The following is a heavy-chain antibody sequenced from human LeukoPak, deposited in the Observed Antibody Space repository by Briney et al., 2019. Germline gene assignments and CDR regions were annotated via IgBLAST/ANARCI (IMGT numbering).Heavy chain of an antibody. V-gene: IGHV3-66*01. CDR1: GFIVSSNY. J-gene: IGHJ4*02. Sequence: GGSLRLSCAASGFIVSSNYMSWVRQAPGKGLEWVSVIYSGGSTYYADSVKGRFTISRDNSKNTLYLQMNSLGAEDTAVYYCARDRAGTTGYFDYWGQGTLVTVSS. D-gene: IGHD1-1*01. CDR3: ARDRAGTTGYFDY. CDR2: IYSGGST.